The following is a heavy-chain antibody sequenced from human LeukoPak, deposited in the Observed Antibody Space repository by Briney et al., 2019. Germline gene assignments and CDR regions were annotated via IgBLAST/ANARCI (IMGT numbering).Heavy chain of an antibody. CDR2: INHSGST. CDR1: GGSFSGYY. CDR3: ARHRYGYYGSGSYYKRLLDY. Sequence: SETLSLTCAVYGGSFSGYYWSWIRQPPGKGLEWIGEINHSGSTNYNPSLKSRVTISVDTSKNQFSLKLSSVTAADTAVYYCARHRYGYYGSGSYYKRLLDYWGQGTLVTVSS. D-gene: IGHD3-10*01. V-gene: IGHV4-34*01. J-gene: IGHJ4*02.